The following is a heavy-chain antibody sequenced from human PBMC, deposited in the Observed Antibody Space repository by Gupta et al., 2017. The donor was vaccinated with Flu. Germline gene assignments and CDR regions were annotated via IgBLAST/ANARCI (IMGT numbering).Heavy chain of an antibody. CDR3: VRSRSVVGSTYCFDY. CDR1: SYG. J-gene: IGHJ4*02. Sequence: SYGFGGVRKAPGQGLEWMGWINSYTGDTKSAQNFQGRLTVTTEKSTSTAYMELSSLRPDDTAVYYCVRSRSVVGSTYCFDYWGQGTLVTVSS. D-gene: IGHD1-26*01. V-gene: IGHV1-18*01. CDR2: INSYTGDT.